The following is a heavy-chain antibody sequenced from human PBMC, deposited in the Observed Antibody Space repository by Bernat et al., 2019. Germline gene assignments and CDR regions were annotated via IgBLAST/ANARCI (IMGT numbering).Heavy chain of an antibody. V-gene: IGHV3-23*01. Sequence: EVQLLESGGGLVQPGGSLRLSCAASGFTFSSYAMNWVRQAPGKGLEWVSAISGSGGNTFYADSVKGRFTISRDNFKNILYLQINSLRAEDTALYYCAKSPSKGVGPHYDHYYYGMDVWGQGTTVAVSS. CDR2: ISGSGGNT. CDR3: AKSPSKGVGPHYDHYYYGMDV. CDR1: GFTFSSYA. D-gene: IGHD3-22*01. J-gene: IGHJ6*02.